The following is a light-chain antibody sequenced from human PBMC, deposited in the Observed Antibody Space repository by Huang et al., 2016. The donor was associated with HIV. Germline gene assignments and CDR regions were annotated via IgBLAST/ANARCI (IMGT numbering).Light chain of an antibody. V-gene: IGKV3-11*01. CDR1: QSVSSY. CDR2: EAS. Sequence: EIVLTQSPATLSLSPGERATLSCRASQSVSSYLVWYPQKPGQAPRLLIYEASNRSASIPARFSGSESGTDFTLPISSLEPEDFAVYYCQQRSLFGPGTKVDIK. J-gene: IGKJ3*01. CDR3: QQRSL.